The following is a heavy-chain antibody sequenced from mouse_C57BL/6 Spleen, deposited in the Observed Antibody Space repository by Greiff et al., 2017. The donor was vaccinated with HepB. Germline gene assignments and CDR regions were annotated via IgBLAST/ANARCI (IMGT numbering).Heavy chain of an antibody. CDR3: ARDSHYYAMDY. Sequence: VQLQQSGPGLVKPSQSLSLTCSVTGYSITSGYYWNWIRQFPGNKLEWMGYISYDGSNNYNPSLKNRISITRDTSKNQFFLKLNSVTTEDTATYYCARDSHYYAMDYWGQGTSVTVSS. D-gene: IGHD6-1*01. CDR1: GYSITSGYY. J-gene: IGHJ4*01. CDR2: ISYDGSN. V-gene: IGHV3-6*01.